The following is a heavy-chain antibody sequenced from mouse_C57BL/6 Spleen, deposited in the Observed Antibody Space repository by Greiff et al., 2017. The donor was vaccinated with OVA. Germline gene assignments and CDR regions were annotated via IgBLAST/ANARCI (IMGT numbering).Heavy chain of an antibody. J-gene: IGHJ2*01. CDR2: INYDGSST. D-gene: IGHD2-3*01. Sequence: DVHLVESEGGLVQPGSSMKLSCTASGFTFSDYYMAWVRQVPEKGLEWVANINYDGSSTYYLDSLKSRFIISRDNAKNILYLQMSSLKSEDTATYYCARIYDGYPDYWGQGTTLTVSS. CDR3: ARIYDGYPDY. V-gene: IGHV5-16*01. CDR1: GFTFSDYY.